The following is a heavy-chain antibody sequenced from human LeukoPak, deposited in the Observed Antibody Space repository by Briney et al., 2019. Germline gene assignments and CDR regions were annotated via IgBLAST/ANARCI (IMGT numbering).Heavy chain of an antibody. V-gene: IGHV3-23*01. Sequence: GASLRLSCAASGFTFTSYTMSWVRQAPGKGLEWVSAISGSGGTTYYADSVKGRFTISRDNSKNTLYLQMNSLRAEDTAVYYCARPVVVAATNHDAFDIWGQGTMVTVS. CDR3: ARPVVVAATNHDAFDI. J-gene: IGHJ3*02. CDR2: ISGSGGTT. CDR1: GFTFTSYT. D-gene: IGHD2-15*01.